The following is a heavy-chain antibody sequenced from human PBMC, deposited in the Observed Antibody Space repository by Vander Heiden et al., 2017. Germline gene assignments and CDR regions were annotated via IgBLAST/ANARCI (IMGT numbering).Heavy chain of an antibody. J-gene: IGHJ6*02. CDR1: GFTFSRYS. CDR2: ISSSSSYI. CDR3: ARDQGIAAAGRQNYGMDV. V-gene: IGHV3-21*01. Sequence: EVQLVESGGGLVKPGGSLRLSCAASGFTFSRYSRNWVRQAPGKGLEWVSSISSSSSYIYYADSVKGRFTISRDNAKNSLYLQMNSLRAEDTAVYYCARDQGIAAAGRQNYGMDVWGQGTTVTVSS. D-gene: IGHD6-13*01.